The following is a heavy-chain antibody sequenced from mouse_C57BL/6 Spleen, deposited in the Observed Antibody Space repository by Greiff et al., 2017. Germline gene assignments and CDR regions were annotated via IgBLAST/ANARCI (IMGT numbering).Heavy chain of an antibody. CDR2: IYPGDGDT. V-gene: IGHV1-82*01. CDR1: GYAFSSSW. D-gene: IGHD1-1*01. CDR3: ARGDYYGSEGNFDY. J-gene: IGHJ2*01. Sequence: QVQLQQSGPELVKPGASVKISCKASGYAFSSSWMNWVKQRPGKGLEWIGRIYPGDGDTNYNGKFKGKATLTADKSSSTAYMQLSSLTSEDSAVYFCARGDYYGSEGNFDYWGQGTTLTVSS.